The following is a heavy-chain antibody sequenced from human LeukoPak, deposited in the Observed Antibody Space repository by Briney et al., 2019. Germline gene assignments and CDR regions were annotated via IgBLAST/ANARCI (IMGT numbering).Heavy chain of an antibody. CDR1: GYTFTSYG. Sequence: GASVKVSCKASGYTFTSYGISWVRQAPGQGLEWMGWISAYNGNTNYAQKLQGRVTMTTDTSTSTAYMELRSLRSDDTAVYYCARDGVGEHLYYYYYMDVWGKGTTVTISS. V-gene: IGHV1-18*01. CDR3: ARDGVGEHLYYYYYMDV. CDR2: ISAYNGNT. J-gene: IGHJ6*03. D-gene: IGHD3-10*01.